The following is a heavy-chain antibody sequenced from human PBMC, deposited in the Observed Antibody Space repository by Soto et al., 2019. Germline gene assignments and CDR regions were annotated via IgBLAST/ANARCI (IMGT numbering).Heavy chain of an antibody. V-gene: IGHV3-30*18. D-gene: IGHD4-17*01. J-gene: IGHJ4*02. CDR2: ISYDGNNK. CDR3: AKDHLETTVTTPSY. CDR1: GFTFSSYG. Sequence: GSLLLSCSASGFTFSSYGMHGVRQAPGKGLEWVAVISYDGNNKYYADSVKGRFTISRDNFKNTLCLQMDSLRAEDTAMYYCAKDHLETTVTTPSYWGQGTLVTVYS.